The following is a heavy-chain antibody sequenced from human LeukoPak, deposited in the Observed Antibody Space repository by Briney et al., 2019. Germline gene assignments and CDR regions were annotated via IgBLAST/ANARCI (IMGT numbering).Heavy chain of an antibody. CDR2: IYPGDSDV. J-gene: IGHJ4*02. D-gene: IGHD2-21*02. Sequence: GESLKISCEGSGYSFTNYWIGWVRQMPGKGLEWMGIIYPGDSDVRYSPSFQGQVTISADKSISTAYLQWSSLEASDTAMYYCARTYCGGDCYYSYFDYWGQGTLVTVSS. V-gene: IGHV5-51*01. CDR3: ARTYCGGDCYYSYFDY. CDR1: GYSFTNYW.